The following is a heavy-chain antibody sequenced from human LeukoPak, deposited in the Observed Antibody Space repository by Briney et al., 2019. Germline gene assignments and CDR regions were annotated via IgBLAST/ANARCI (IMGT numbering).Heavy chain of an antibody. J-gene: IGHJ4*02. D-gene: IGHD5-24*01. CDR1: GGSFSGYY. Sequence: SETLSLTCAVFGGSFSGYYLTWIRQSPGEGLEWVGEIHPTEGGHYNPSLESRVTMSVDTSKTQFSLRMNSVTAADTAVYFCARGTDAYKIGNIWGQGSLVTVSS. CDR3: ARGTDAYKIGNI. CDR2: IHPTEGG. V-gene: IGHV4-34*01.